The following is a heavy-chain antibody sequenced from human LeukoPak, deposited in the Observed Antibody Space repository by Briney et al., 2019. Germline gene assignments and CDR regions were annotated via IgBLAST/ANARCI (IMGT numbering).Heavy chain of an antibody. J-gene: IGHJ4*02. CDR1: GGSISSYY. CDR2: IYHSGST. Sequence: NASETLSLTCTVSGGSISSYYWSWIRQPPGKGLEWIGYIYHSGSTYYNPSLKSRVTISVDRSKNQFSLKLSSVTAADTAVYYCARVQSPWYATYFDYWGQGTLVTVSS. V-gene: IGHV4-59*12. D-gene: IGHD2-8*01. CDR3: ARVQSPWYATYFDY.